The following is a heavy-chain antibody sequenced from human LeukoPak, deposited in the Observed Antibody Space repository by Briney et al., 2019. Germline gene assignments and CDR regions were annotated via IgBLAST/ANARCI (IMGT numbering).Heavy chain of an antibody. V-gene: IGHV3-7*01. CDR1: GFTFSHYW. Sequence: GGSLRLSCAASGFTFSHYWMTWVRQAPGKGLEWVAQINQDGSEEYYMDSVKARFTTSRDNAKNSVFLQMNSLRAEDTAVYYCVRDGGVSGYDLPDYWGQGTLVTVSS. D-gene: IGHD5-12*01. CDR3: VRDGGVSGYDLPDY. CDR2: INQDGSEE. J-gene: IGHJ4*02.